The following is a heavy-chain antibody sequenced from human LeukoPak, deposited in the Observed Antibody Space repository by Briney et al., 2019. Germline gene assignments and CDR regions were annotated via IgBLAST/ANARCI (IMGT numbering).Heavy chain of an antibody. CDR3: ARGDITTQGALDY. D-gene: IGHD3-3*01. CDR1: GYTFTSYY. J-gene: IGHJ4*02. Sequence: GASVKVSCKASGYTFTSYYMHWVRQAPGQGLEWMGIINPSGGSTNYAQKFQGRVTITADKSTSTAYMELSSLRSEDTAVYYCARGDITTQGALDYWGQGTLVTVSS. V-gene: IGHV1-46*01. CDR2: INPSGGST.